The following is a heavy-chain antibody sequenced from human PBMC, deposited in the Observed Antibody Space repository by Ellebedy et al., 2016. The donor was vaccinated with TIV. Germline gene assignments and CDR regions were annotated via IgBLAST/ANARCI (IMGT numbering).Heavy chain of an antibody. V-gene: IGHV4-59*01. CDR3: ARGVVRGVAAFDI. D-gene: IGHD3-10*01. Sequence: MPSETLSLTCLVSGGSFNNDHWSWIRQPPGKGLEWIGYIYNVELTNYSPSLKSRTSISIDTSKKQFSLNLTSVTVADTALYFCARGVVRGVAAFDIWGRGIMVIVSS. CDR2: IYNVELT. CDR1: GGSFNNDH. J-gene: IGHJ3*02.